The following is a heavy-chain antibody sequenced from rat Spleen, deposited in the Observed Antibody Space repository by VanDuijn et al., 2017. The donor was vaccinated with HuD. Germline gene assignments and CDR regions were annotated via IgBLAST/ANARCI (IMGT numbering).Heavy chain of an antibody. CDR1: GFTFSDYD. V-gene: IGHV5-29*01. D-gene: IGHD3-8*01. CDR2: ISYDGGTT. CDR3: ARLAIPPFDY. Sequence: EVQLVESGGGLVQPGRSLNLSCAASGFTFSDYDMAWVRQAPTKGLEWVATISYDGGTTDYRDSVKGRFTISRDNAKSTLYLQMDSLRSEDTASYYCARLAIPPFDYWGQGVMVTVSS. J-gene: IGHJ2*01.